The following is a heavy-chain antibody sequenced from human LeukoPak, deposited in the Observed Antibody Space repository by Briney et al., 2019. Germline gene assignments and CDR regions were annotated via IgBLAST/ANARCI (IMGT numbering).Heavy chain of an antibody. CDR1: GFVFSDYG. Sequence: GGSLRLSCAASGFVFSDYGMNWVRQAPGKGLEWVSFITGGGQPIFYGDSTKGRFTMSRDNVENSLYLQVNSLRVEDTAIYYCVRDKMGGSFDYWGQGTLVTVSS. D-gene: IGHD2-15*01. CDR3: VRDKMGGSFDY. CDR2: ITGGGQPI. V-gene: IGHV3-48*01. J-gene: IGHJ4*02.